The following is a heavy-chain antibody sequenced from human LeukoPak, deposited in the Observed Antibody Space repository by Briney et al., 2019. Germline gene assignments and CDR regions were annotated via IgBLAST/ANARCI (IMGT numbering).Heavy chain of an antibody. CDR1: GYTLTELS. Sequence: VASVKVSCKVSGYTLTELSMHWVRQAPGQGLVWMGWINPNSGGTNYAQKFQGRVTMTRDTSISTAYMELSRLRSDDTAVYYCARGIVVVPAAMYYWGQGTLVTVSS. CDR3: ARGIVVVPAAMYY. D-gene: IGHD2-2*01. V-gene: IGHV1-2*02. J-gene: IGHJ4*02. CDR2: INPNSGGT.